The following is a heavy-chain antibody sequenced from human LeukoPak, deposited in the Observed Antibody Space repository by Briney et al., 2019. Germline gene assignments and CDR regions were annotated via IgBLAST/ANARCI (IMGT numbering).Heavy chain of an antibody. CDR3: ARAIAVAGTDY. CDR2: INSDGYSI. CDR1: GFTFSSYW. D-gene: IGHD6-19*01. Sequence: TGGSLRLSCAASGFTFSSYWMHWVRQAPGKGLVWVARINSDGYSISYADSVRGRFTISRDNAKSTLYLQMSSLRAEDTAVYYCARAIAVAGTDYWGQGTLVTVSS. J-gene: IGHJ4*02. V-gene: IGHV3-74*01.